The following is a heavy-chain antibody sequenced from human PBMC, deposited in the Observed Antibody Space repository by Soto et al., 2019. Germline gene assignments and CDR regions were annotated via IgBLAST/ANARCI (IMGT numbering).Heavy chain of an antibody. J-gene: IGHJ6*02. CDR2: IIPIFGTA. V-gene: IGHV1-69*13. D-gene: IGHD5-18*01. Sequence: SVKVSCTPYAGTFSSYAISCVRQAPGQGLEWMGGIIPIFGTANYAQKFQGRVTITADESTSTAYMELSSLRSEDTAVYYCARGATDTGALNDYYYGMDVWGQGTRVSVSS. CDR1: AGTFSSYA. CDR3: ARGATDTGALNDYYYGMDV.